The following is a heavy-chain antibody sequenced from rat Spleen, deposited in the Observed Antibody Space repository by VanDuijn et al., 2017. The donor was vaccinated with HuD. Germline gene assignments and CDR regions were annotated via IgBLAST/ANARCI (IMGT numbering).Heavy chain of an antibody. CDR3: ARNNYGGSSELGWFAY. D-gene: IGHD1-11*01. J-gene: IGHJ2*01. CDR1: GFSFSDYN. CDR2: IIYDGTRT. Sequence: EVQLVESGGGLVQPGGSLKLSCAASGFSFSDYNMAWVRQAPKKGLEWVATIIYDGTRTFYRDSVKGRFTNSRDNAKSTLYLQMDSLRSEDTATYYCARNNYGGSSELGWFAYWGQGVMVTVSS. V-gene: IGHV5S10*01.